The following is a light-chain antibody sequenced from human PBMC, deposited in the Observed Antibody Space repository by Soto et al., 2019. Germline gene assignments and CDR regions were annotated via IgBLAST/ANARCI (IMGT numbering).Light chain of an antibody. CDR1: SSDVGSYNL. Sequence: QSALTQPASVSGSPGQSITISCTGTSSDVGSYNLVSWYQQHPGKAPKLMIYEVSGRPSGVSNRFSGSKSGNTASLTISGLQAEDEADYYCCSYAGSNTGVFGGGTKLTVL. V-gene: IGLV2-23*02. CDR2: EVS. J-gene: IGLJ3*02. CDR3: CSYAGSNTGV.